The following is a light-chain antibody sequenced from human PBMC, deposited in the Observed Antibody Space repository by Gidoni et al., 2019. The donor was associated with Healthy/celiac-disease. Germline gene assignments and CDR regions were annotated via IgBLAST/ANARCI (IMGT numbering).Light chain of an antibody. CDR1: QSVSSSY. Sequence: EIVLTQSPGTLSLSPGERATLSCRASQSVSSSYLAWYQQKPGQAPRLLIYGASSRATGIPDRFSGSGSGTDFTLTISRLEPEDFAVYYCQQYGSSLVYTFGQXTKLEIK. V-gene: IGKV3-20*01. CDR2: GAS. J-gene: IGKJ2*01. CDR3: QQYGSSLVYT.